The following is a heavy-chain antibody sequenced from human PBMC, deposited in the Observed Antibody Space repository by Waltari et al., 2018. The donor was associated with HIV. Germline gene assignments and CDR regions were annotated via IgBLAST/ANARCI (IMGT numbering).Heavy chain of an antibody. Sequence: QVQLVQSGAEVKKPGSSVKVSCKASGGTFSSYAISWVRQAPGQGLEWMGRIIPILGIANYAQKFQGRVTITADKSTSTAYMELSSLRSEDTAVYYCARDRAVAAVENAFDIWGQGTMVTVSS. J-gene: IGHJ3*02. D-gene: IGHD6-19*01. CDR1: GGTFSSYA. CDR2: IIPILGIA. V-gene: IGHV1-69*04. CDR3: ARDRAVAAVENAFDI.